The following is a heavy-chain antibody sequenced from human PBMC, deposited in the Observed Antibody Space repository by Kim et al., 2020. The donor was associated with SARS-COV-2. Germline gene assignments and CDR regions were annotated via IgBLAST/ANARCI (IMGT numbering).Heavy chain of an antibody. CDR3: ARDRSRGGPLDY. Sequence: NADSVKGRFTIARDNAKNSLYLQMNSLRAEDTAVYYCARDRSRGGPLDYWGQGTLVTVSS. J-gene: IGHJ4*02. D-gene: IGHD3-10*01. V-gene: IGHV3-21*01.